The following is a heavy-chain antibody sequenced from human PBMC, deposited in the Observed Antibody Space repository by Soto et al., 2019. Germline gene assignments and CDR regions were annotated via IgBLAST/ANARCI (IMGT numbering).Heavy chain of an antibody. D-gene: IGHD3-9*01. CDR1: GGSISSYY. Sequence: PSETLSLTCTVSGGSISSYYWSWIRQPPGKGLEWIGYIYYSGSTNYNPSLKSRVTISVDTSKNQFSLKLSSVTAADTAVYYCARDHPRYFALNYYYYGMDVWGQGTTVT. CDR2: IYYSGST. V-gene: IGHV4-59*01. J-gene: IGHJ6*02. CDR3: ARDHPRYFALNYYYYGMDV.